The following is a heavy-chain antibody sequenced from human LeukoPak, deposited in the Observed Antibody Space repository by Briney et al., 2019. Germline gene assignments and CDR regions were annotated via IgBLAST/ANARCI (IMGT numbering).Heavy chain of an antibody. D-gene: IGHD3-22*01. V-gene: IGHV3-53*01. CDR3: ARDRVDYDSSGYYYDY. CDR1: GFTVSSNY. J-gene: IGHJ4*02. Sequence: GGSLRLSCAASGFTVSSNYMSWVRQAPGKGLEWVSVIYSGGSAHYADSVKGRFTISRDNAKNSLYLQMNSLRAEDTAVYYCARDRVDYDSSGYYYDYWGQGTLVTVSS. CDR2: IYSGGSA.